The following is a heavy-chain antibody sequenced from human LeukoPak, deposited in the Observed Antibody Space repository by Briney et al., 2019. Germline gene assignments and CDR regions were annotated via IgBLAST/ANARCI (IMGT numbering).Heavy chain of an antibody. CDR1: GFTFSSYW. CDR2: IKQDRSEK. CDR3: ARLREIPVFGVVTKSTSYFDY. Sequence: GGSLRLSCEASGFTFSSYWMNWVRQAPGKGLELVANIKQDRSEKYYVDSVKGRFTISRDNAKNSLYLQMNSLRAEDTAVYYCARLREIPVFGVVTKSTSYFDYWGQGTLVTVSS. J-gene: IGHJ4*02. D-gene: IGHD3-3*01. V-gene: IGHV3-7*01.